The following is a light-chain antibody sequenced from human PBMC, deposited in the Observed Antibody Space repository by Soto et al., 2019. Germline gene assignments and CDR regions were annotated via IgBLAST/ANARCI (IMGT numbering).Light chain of an antibody. CDR1: QTIGAN. CDR2: DAS. Sequence: DIQMTQSPSSLSASVGDRVTITCRASQTIGANLNWYRQKLGKAPTLLIYDASTLQSGVPSRFSGLGSGTDFALTITSLQPDDSATYYCQQSYTTVYTFGQGTTVDIK. CDR3: QQSYTTVYT. V-gene: IGKV1-39*01. J-gene: IGKJ2*01.